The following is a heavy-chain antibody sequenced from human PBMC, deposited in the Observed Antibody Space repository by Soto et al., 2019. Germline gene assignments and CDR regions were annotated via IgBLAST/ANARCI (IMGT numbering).Heavy chain of an antibody. CDR3: VWGQYYFAH. Sequence: QVQLVESGGGVVQPGRSLRLSCAASGFPFTTYGMHCVREGPGKALEWVAGISYDGTNKYYADSVKGRFTISRDNSKNTLYFQMNSLRPEDTALYYCVWGQYYFAHRGQGTLVTVSS. D-gene: IGHD7-27*01. V-gene: IGHV3-30*03. CDR2: ISYDGTNK. J-gene: IGHJ4*02. CDR1: GFPFTTYG.